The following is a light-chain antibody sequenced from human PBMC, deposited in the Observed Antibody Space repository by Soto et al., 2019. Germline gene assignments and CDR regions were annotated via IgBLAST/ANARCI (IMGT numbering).Light chain of an antibody. Sequence: EIVLTQSPGTLSLSPGERATLSCRASQSVSSSYLAWYQQKPGQAPRLIIYGASDRATGIPDRFSGSRSGTDFTLTIISLEPEDCGVYYCQHCGSPSYTFGLGTNLQI. CDR1: QSVSSSY. V-gene: IGKV3-20*01. J-gene: IGKJ2*01. CDR3: QHCGSPSYT. CDR2: GAS.